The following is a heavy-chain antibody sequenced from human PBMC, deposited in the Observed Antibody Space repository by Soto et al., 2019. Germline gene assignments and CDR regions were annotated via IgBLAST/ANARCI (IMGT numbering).Heavy chain of an antibody. CDR2: IYYSGST. CDR1: GGSISSSGYY. CDR3: ASYYDSSGYYAYPDAFDI. V-gene: IGHV4-39*01. J-gene: IGHJ3*02. D-gene: IGHD3-22*01. Sequence: QLQLQESGPGLVKPSETLSLTCTVSGGSISSSGYYWGWIRQPPGKGLEWIGSIYYSGSTYYNPSLKSRVXXXVXXSKNQCSLKLSSVTAADTAVYYCASYYDSSGYYAYPDAFDIWGQGTMVTVSS.